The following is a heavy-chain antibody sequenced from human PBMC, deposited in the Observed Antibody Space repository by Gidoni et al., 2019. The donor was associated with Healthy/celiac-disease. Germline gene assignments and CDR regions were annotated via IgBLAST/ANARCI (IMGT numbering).Heavy chain of an antibody. CDR1: GYTFTSYY. D-gene: IGHD6-13*01. Sequence: QVQLVQSGAEVKKPGASVKVSCKASGYTFTSYYMHWVRQAPGQGLEWMGIINPSGGSTSYAQKFQGRVTMTRDTSTSTVYMELSSLRSEDTAVYYCARERLEQQLVNYYYGMDVWGQGTTVTVSS. J-gene: IGHJ6*02. V-gene: IGHV1-46*01. CDR2: INPSGGST. CDR3: ARERLEQQLVNYYYGMDV.